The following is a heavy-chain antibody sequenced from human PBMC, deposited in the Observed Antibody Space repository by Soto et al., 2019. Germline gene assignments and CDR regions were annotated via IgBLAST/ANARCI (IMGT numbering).Heavy chain of an antibody. CDR3: AYLPCSGGSCYWFSYSGMDV. CDR1: GFSLSTSGVG. V-gene: IGHV2-5*02. Sequence: QITLKESGPTLVKPTQTLTLTCTFSGFSLSTSGVGVAWIRQPPGKALEWLALIYWDDDKRHRPSLETSLTVTKDTSKNQVVLSMTNMDSVDTATYYCAYLPCSGGSCYWFSYSGMDVWGQGTTVTVSS. CDR2: IYWDDDK. J-gene: IGHJ6*02. D-gene: IGHD2-15*01.